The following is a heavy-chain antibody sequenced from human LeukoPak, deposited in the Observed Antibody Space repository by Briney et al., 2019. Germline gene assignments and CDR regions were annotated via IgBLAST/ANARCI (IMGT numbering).Heavy chain of an antibody. D-gene: IGHD6-19*01. CDR1: GFTFRSYA. J-gene: IGHJ4*02. CDR2: ITDGGGGT. Sequence: GGSLRLSCAASGFTFRSYAMSWVRQAPGKGLEWVSIITDGGGGTYYADSVKGRFTISRDNSKSTLYLQMTSLRVEDTAVYYCAKVDSGWFEGRLGYWGPGTLVTVSS. CDR3: AKVDSGWFEGRLGY. V-gene: IGHV3-23*01.